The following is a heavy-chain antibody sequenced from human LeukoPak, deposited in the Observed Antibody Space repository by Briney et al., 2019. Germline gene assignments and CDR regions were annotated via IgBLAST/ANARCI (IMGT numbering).Heavy chain of an antibody. Sequence: GESLKISCKGSGYSFTSYWIGWVRQKLGKGLEWMGIIYPGDSDAKYSPSFQGQVTISADKSISTAYLQWSSLKASDTAMYYCARRGDGYNFFYFDYWGQGTLVTVSS. CDR2: IYPGDSDA. V-gene: IGHV5-51*01. D-gene: IGHD5-24*01. J-gene: IGHJ4*02. CDR1: GYSFTSYW. CDR3: ARRGDGYNFFYFDY.